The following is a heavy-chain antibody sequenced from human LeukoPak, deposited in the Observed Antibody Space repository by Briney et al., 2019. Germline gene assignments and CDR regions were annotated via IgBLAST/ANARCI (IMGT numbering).Heavy chain of an antibody. Sequence: GGSLRLSCAASGFTFSSYSMNWVRQAPGKGLEWVSSISSSSSYIYYADSVKGRFTISRDNAKNSLYLQMNSLRAEDTAVYYCARDRQYPTLITIFGVVPDNYYYYMDVWGKGTTVTVSS. CDR3: ARDRQYPTLITIFGVVPDNYYYYMDV. CDR2: ISSSSSYI. J-gene: IGHJ6*03. V-gene: IGHV3-21*01. CDR1: GFTFSSYS. D-gene: IGHD3-3*01.